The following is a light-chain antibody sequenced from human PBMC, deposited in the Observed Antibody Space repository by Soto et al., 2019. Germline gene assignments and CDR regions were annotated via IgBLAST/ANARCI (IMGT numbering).Light chain of an antibody. J-gene: IGKJ2*01. Sequence: SVLTQSPGTVSLSPGESATLFCRTSQNIRNNYLAWYQQRPGQSPRLLIHGVFNRAARIPDRFSGRGSGTDFTLTISGLQPEDSAVYYYQHYDGSPRTFGQGTKVEIK. CDR2: GVF. CDR3: QHYDGSPRT. V-gene: IGKV3-20*01. CDR1: QNIRNNY.